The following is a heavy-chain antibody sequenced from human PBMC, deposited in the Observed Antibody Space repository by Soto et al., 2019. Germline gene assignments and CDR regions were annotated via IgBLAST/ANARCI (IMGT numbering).Heavy chain of an antibody. CDR1: GYTFTSYA. J-gene: IGHJ5*02. CDR2: INAGNGNT. CDR3: ARALGYCSSTSCYASFSWFDP. V-gene: IGHV1-3*01. Sequence: ASVKVSCKASGYTFTSYAMHWVRQAPGQRLEWMGWINAGNGNTKYSQKFQGRVTITRDTPASTAYMELSSLGSEDTAVYYCARALGYCSSTSCYASFSWFDPWGQGTLVTVSS. D-gene: IGHD2-2*01.